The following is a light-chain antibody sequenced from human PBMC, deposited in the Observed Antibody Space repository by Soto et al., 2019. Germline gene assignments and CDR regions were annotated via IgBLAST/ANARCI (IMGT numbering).Light chain of an antibody. Sequence: SVLTQPPSVSGAPGQRVTISCTGSSSNIGAGYDVHWYQQLPGTAPKLLIYGNSNRPSGVPDRFSGSKSGTSASLAITGLQAEDEADYYCQSYDSSLHVVFGGGTQLTVL. CDR3: QSYDSSLHVV. CDR2: GNS. CDR1: SSNIGAGYD. V-gene: IGLV1-40*01. J-gene: IGLJ2*01.